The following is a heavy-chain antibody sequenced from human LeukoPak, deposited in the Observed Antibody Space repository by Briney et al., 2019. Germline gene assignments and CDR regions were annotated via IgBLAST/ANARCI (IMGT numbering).Heavy chain of an antibody. J-gene: IGHJ6*03. V-gene: IGHV3-48*03. D-gene: IGHD6-6*01. CDR3: ARDYSSSSSYYYYMDV. CDR2: ISSSGTTI. CDR1: GFIFSSYE. Sequence: GGSLRLSCPASGFIFSSYEMNWVRQAPGKGLEWVSYISSSGTTIYYADSVKGRFTLSRDNAKNSLYLQMNSLRAEDTAVYYCARDYSSSSSYYYYMDVWGKGTTVTVSS.